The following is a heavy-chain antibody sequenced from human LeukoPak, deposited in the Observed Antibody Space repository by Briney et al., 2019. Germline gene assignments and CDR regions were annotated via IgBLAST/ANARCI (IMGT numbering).Heavy chain of an antibody. CDR3: ARNKGGDSSSWYSPLDY. Sequence: PGGSLRLSCAASGFTFSSYEMNWVRQAPGKGLEWVSYISSSGSTIYYADSVKGRFTISRDNAKNSLYLQMNSLRAEDTAVYYCARNKGGDSSSWYSPLDYWGQGTLVTVSS. V-gene: IGHV3-48*03. D-gene: IGHD6-13*01. CDR2: ISSSGSTI. J-gene: IGHJ4*02. CDR1: GFTFSSYE.